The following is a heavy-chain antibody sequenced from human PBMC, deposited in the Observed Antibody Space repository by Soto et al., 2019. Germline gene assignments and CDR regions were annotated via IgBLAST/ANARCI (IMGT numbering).Heavy chain of an antibody. V-gene: IGHV4-34*01. Sequence: SETLSLTCAASSESLRGYYWTWIRQSPGKGLEWIGEISQSGFTNYNPSLESRVNMSVDTSKSQFSLHLTSVTAADTAVYYCARGLFSSGWYSYFDPWGQGTPVTVSS. CDR1: SESLRGYY. D-gene: IGHD6-19*01. CDR3: ARGLFSSGWYSYFDP. CDR2: ISQSGFT. J-gene: IGHJ5*02.